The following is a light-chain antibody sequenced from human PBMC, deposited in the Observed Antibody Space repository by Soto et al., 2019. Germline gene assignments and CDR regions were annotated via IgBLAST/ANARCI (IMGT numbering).Light chain of an antibody. V-gene: IGKV1-39*01. CDR3: QQCDGIFA. CDR2: GTS. J-gene: IGKJ3*01. CDR1: QSIDMH. Sequence: DIEMTQSPPSLSASVGDRVTITCRASQSIDMHLNWYQQKPGKPPVLLIYGTSTLHSGVPSRFSGSGSGTEFALTISSLQPEDFATYFCQQCDGIFAFGPGPRVHV.